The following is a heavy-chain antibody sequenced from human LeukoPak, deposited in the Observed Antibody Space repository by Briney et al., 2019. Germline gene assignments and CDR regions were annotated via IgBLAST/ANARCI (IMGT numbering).Heavy chain of an antibody. J-gene: IGHJ4*02. Sequence: SVKVSCKASGGIFSRYAISWVRQAPGQGLEWMGGIIPIFGTAKYAQKFQGRITLTTDESTSTAHIDLSTRRTQDTAAYNHLFDSRGYLSRSLPPYFDYWGQGTLVTVSS. CDR3: LFDSRGYLSRSLPPYFDY. CDR1: GGIFSRYA. D-gene: IGHD3-22*01. V-gene: IGHV1-69*05. CDR2: IIPIFGTA.